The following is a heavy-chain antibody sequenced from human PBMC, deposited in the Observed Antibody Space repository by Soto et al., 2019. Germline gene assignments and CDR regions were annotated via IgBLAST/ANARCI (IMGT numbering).Heavy chain of an antibody. CDR1: GGSISSYY. V-gene: IGHV4-59*01. CDR2: IYYSGST. D-gene: IGHD1-26*01. Sequence: PSETLSLTCTVSGGSISSYYWSWIRQPPGKGLERIGYIYYSGSTNYNPSLKSRVTISVDTSKNQFSLKLSSVTAADTAVYYCARVISDSGSYYLFDYWGQGTLVTVSS. J-gene: IGHJ4*02. CDR3: ARVISDSGSYYLFDY.